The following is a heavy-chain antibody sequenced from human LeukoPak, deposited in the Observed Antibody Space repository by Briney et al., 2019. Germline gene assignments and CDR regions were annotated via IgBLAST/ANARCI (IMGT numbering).Heavy chain of an antibody. Sequence: GRSLRLSCAASGFTFSNYGMHWVRQAPGKGLEWVAVIWYDGSDKYYAASVRGRFTISRDISKNTLYLEMNSLRAEDTAVYYCARDLRTRYLDYWGQGTLVTVSS. D-gene: IGHD3-9*01. CDR3: ARDLRTRYLDY. CDR2: IWYDGSDK. V-gene: IGHV3-33*08. J-gene: IGHJ4*01. CDR1: GFTFSNYG.